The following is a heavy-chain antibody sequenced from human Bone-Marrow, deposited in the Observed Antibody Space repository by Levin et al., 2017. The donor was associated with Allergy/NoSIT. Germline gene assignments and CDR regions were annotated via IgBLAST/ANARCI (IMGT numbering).Heavy chain of an antibody. Sequence: SCAASGFTFSSYRMNWVRQAPGKGLEWVSSISSSSSYIYYADSVKGRFTISRDNAKNSLYLQMNSLRAEDTAVYYCARDPSRYSSSWPNYFDYWGQGTLVTVSS. D-gene: IGHD6-13*01. CDR3: ARDPSRYSSSWPNYFDY. J-gene: IGHJ4*02. CDR1: GFTFSSYR. V-gene: IGHV3-21*01. CDR2: ISSSSSYI.